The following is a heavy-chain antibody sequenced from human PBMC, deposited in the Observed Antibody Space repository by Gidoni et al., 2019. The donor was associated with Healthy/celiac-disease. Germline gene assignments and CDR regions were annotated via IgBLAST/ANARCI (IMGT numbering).Heavy chain of an antibody. CDR3: ARRVGERDGYNYDY. D-gene: IGHD5-12*01. CDR2: IYTSGST. J-gene: IGHJ4*02. CDR1: GGPISSGSYY. Sequence: QVQLQESGPGLVKPSQTLSLTCTVSGGPISSGSYYWSWIRQPAGKGLEWIGRIYTSGSTNYNPSLKSRVTISVDTSKNQFSLKLSSVTAADTAVYYCARRVGERDGYNYDYWGQGTLVTVSS. V-gene: IGHV4-61*02.